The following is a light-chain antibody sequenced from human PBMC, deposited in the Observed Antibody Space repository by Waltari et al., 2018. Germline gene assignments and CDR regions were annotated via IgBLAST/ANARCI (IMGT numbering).Light chain of an antibody. V-gene: IGLV1-44*01. CDR2: NNN. J-gene: IGLJ3*02. Sequence: QSLLTQPASASGTPGQRVTISCSGSTSNIGSNAVNWYQVVPGTAPKLLIYNNNQRPAGVPDRCSGSKSGTSASLAISGLQSDDEADYYCATWDDNLKGLFGGGTKLTVL. CDR3: ATWDDNLKGL. CDR1: TSNIGSNA.